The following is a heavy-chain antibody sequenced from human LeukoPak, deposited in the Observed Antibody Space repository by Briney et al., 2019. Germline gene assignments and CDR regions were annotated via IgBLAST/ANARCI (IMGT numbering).Heavy chain of an antibody. D-gene: IGHD2-2*02. V-gene: IGHV4-39*07. J-gene: IGHJ3*02. CDR1: GGSISSSSYY. Sequence: PSETLSLTCTVSGGSISSSSYYWGWIRQPPGKGLEWIGSIYYSGSTNYNPSLKSRVTISVDTSKNQFSLKLSSVTAADTAVYYCARDPHCSSTSCYTAAFDIWGQGTMVTVSS. CDR2: IYYSGST. CDR3: ARDPHCSSTSCYTAAFDI.